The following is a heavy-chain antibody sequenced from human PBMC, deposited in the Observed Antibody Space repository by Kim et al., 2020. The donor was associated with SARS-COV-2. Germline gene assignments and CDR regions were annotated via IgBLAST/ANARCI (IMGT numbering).Heavy chain of an antibody. D-gene: IGHD2-21*02. J-gene: IGHJ4*02. Sequence: GSLRLSCEASGFTFSSSWMSWVRQAPGKGLEWVANIKADESEKYYIDSVEGRFTISRDNAKNSLYLQMNSLRAEDTAVYYCTRERVTEKSHFDYWGRGTLVTVSS. CDR3: TRERVTEKSHFDY. V-gene: IGHV3-7*01. CDR1: GFTFSSSW. CDR2: IKADESEK.